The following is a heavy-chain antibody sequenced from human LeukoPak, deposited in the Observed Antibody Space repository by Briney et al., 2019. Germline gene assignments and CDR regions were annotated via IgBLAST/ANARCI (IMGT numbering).Heavy chain of an antibody. CDR1: GFTFSSYW. CDR2: INSDGSST. CDR3: AREDLIAAAGGWFDP. D-gene: IGHD6-13*01. V-gene: IGHV3-74*01. J-gene: IGHJ5*02. Sequence: GGSLRLSCAASGFTFSSYWMHWVRQAPGKGLVWVSRINSDGSSTNYADSVKGRFTISRDNAKNTLYLQMNSLRAEDTAVYYCAREDLIAAAGGWFDPWGQGTLVTASS.